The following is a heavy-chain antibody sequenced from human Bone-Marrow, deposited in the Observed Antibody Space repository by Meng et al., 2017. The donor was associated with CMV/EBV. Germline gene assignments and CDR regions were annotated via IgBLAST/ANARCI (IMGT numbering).Heavy chain of an antibody. D-gene: IGHD5-18*01. CDR2: IKQDGSEK. Sequence: GESLKISCAASGFTFSSYWMSWVRQAPGKGLEWVANIKQDGSEKYYVDSVKGRFTISRDNAKNSLYLQMNSLRAEDTALYYCARDNRYSYGSNFDYRGQGTLVTVSS. J-gene: IGHJ4*02. CDR3: ARDNRYSYGSNFDY. CDR1: GFTFSSYW. V-gene: IGHV3-7*03.